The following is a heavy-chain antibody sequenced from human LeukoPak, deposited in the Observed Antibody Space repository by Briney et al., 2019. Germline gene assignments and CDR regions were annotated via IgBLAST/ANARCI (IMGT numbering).Heavy chain of an antibody. J-gene: IGHJ6*03. CDR2: ISSSSSTI. CDR1: GFTFSSYS. V-gene: IGHV3-48*01. D-gene: IGHD2-15*01. Sequence: PGGSLRLSCAASGFTFSSYSMNWVRQAPGKGLEWVSYISSSSSTIYYADSVKGRFTISRDNAKNSLYLQMNSLRAEDTAVYYCARMMGSRRYMDVWGKGTTVTVSS. CDR3: ARMMGSRRYMDV.